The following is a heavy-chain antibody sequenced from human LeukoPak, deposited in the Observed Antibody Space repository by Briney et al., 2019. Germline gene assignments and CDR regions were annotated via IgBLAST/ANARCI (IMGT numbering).Heavy chain of an antibody. CDR1: GDSISSSSYY. Sequence: SETLSLTCTVSGDSISSSSYYWGWIRQPPGKGLEWIGSIYYSGSTYYNPSLKSRVTISVDTSRNQFSLKLSSVTAADTAVYYCARDYVLRYFDWPDAFDIWGQGTMVTVSS. CDR3: ARDYVLRYFDWPDAFDI. D-gene: IGHD3-9*01. CDR2: IYYSGST. J-gene: IGHJ3*02. V-gene: IGHV4-39*07.